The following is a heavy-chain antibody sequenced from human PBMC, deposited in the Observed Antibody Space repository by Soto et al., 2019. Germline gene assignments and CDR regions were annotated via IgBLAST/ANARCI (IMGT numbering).Heavy chain of an antibody. CDR3: ARGPYCGGDCYSTFFDY. Sequence: SETLSLTCTVSVGSISSYYWSWIRQPAGKGLEWIGRIYTSGSTNYNPSLKSRVTMSVDTSKNQFSLKLSSVTAADTAMYYCARGPYCGGDCYSTFFDYWGQGTLVTVSS. D-gene: IGHD2-21*02. V-gene: IGHV4-4*07. J-gene: IGHJ4*02. CDR1: VGSISSYY. CDR2: IYTSGST.